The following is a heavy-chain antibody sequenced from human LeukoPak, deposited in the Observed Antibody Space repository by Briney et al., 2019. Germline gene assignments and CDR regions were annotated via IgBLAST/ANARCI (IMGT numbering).Heavy chain of an antibody. Sequence: PGGSLRLSCAASGFTFSSYAMSWVRQAPGKGLEWVSAISGSGGSTYYADSVKGRFTISRDNSKNTVYLQMSSLRAEDTAVYYCARDLDSYGSYWGQGTLVAVSS. D-gene: IGHD5-18*01. J-gene: IGHJ4*02. CDR1: GFTFSSYA. V-gene: IGHV3-23*01. CDR3: ARDLDSYGSY. CDR2: ISGSGGST.